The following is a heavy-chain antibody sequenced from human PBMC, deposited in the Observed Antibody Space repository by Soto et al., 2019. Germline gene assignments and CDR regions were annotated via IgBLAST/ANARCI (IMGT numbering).Heavy chain of an antibody. Sequence: QVQLQQWGAGLLKPSETLSLTCAAYGGSFSGYYWSWIRQPPGKGLEWIGEINHSGSTNYNPSLKSRVTISVDTSKNQFSLKLSSVTAADTAVYYCARAHTMVRGVDYWGQGTLVTVSS. J-gene: IGHJ4*02. CDR2: INHSGST. CDR3: ARAHTMVRGVDY. CDR1: GGSFSGYY. D-gene: IGHD3-10*01. V-gene: IGHV4-34*01.